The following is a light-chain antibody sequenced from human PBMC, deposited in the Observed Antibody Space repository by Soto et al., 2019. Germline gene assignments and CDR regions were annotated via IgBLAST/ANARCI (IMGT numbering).Light chain of an antibody. Sequence: QSALTQPASVSGSPGQSITISCTGTSSDIGGYNYVSWYQQHPGEAPKLIIYEVRNRPSGVSNRFSGSKSGNTASLTFSGLQADDEADYYCCYRASMIINVFGTGTKLTVL. CDR1: SSDIGGYNY. V-gene: IGLV2-14*01. J-gene: IGLJ1*01. CDR2: EVR. CDR3: CYRASMIINV.